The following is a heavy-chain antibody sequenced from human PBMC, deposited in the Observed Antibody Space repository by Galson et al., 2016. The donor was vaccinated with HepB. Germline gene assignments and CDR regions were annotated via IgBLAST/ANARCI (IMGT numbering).Heavy chain of an antibody. CDR3: AKDLSWGIAAAGYYYYYYGMDV. CDR2: ISAGGGST. J-gene: IGHJ6*02. V-gene: IGHV3-23*01. Sequence: SLRLSCAASGFTFSSYAMGWVRQAPGKGLEWVSAISAGGGSTYYADSVKGRFTISRDNSKNTLYLQMNSLRAEDTAVYCCAKDLSWGIAAAGYYYYYYGMDVWGQGTTVTVSS. CDR1: GFTFSSYA. D-gene: IGHD6-13*01.